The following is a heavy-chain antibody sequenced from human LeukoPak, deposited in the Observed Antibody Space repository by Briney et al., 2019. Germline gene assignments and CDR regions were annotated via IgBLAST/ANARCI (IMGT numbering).Heavy chain of an antibody. V-gene: IGHV4-4*02. CDR3: ARNGAYNLDH. CDR1: GDSISSSHW. CDR2: VSLGGST. J-gene: IGHJ4*02. Sequence: SGTLSLTCAVSGDSISSSHWWSRVRQPPGKGLEWIGEVSLGGSTNYNPSLESRVTISLDKSTNQFSLRLSSVTAADTAVYFCARNGAYNLDHWGQGTLVTVSS. D-gene: IGHD5-24*01.